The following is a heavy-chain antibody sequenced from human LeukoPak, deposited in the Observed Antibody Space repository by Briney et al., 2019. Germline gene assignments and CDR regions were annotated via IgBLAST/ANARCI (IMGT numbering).Heavy chain of an antibody. Sequence: GGALRLSCAASGFSFSTFARNWVRQVPGKGLEWVSGISGRGGDTYDAEPVRGRFTISRDDSKNTLYLQMTSPRAEDTATYYCAKDRGFTLRDGGMLDYWGQGTLVTVSS. CDR2: ISGRGGDT. CDR1: GFSFSTFA. D-gene: IGHD5-24*01. J-gene: IGHJ4*02. V-gene: IGHV3-23*01. CDR3: AKDRGFTLRDGGMLDY.